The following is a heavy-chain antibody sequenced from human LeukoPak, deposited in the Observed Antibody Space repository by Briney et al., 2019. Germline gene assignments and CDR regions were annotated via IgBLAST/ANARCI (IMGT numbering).Heavy chain of an antibody. J-gene: IGHJ4*02. Sequence: GGSLRLTCADSGFSFNNYAMYWVRQAPGKGLEWVALISYDGGDKYYAESMKGRITISRDNAESTLYLQMNNLRPDDTAFYFCVKEGVEYSYSYGDYWGQGTLVTVSS. CDR3: VKEGVEYSYSYGDY. D-gene: IGHD3-16*01. V-gene: IGHV3-30*18. CDR1: GFSFNNYA. CDR2: ISYDGGDK.